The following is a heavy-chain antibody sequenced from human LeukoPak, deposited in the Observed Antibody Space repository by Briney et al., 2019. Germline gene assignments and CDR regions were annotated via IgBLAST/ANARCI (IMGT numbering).Heavy chain of an antibody. V-gene: IGHV3-23*01. CDR2: ISGSGGST. Sequence: PGGSLRLSCAASGFTFSSYGMSWVRQAPGKGLEWVSAISGSGGSTYYADSVKGRFTISRDNSKNTLYLQMNSLRAEDTAVYYCAKTRRLWFGELSPPEYWGQGTLVTVSS. D-gene: IGHD3-10*01. CDR3: AKTRRLWFGELSPPEY. J-gene: IGHJ4*02. CDR1: GFTFSSYG.